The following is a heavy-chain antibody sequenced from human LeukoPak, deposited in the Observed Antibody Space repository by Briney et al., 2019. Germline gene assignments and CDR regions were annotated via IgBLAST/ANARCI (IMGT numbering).Heavy chain of an antibody. CDR3: AREGASTISHAFDV. CDR1: GFPFSTFG. J-gene: IGHJ3*01. V-gene: IGHV3-7*01. CDR2: IIQDGSER. Sequence: GGSLRLSCAASGFPFSTFGMTWVRQAPGKGLEGVANIIQDGSERYYVGSVKGRFTISRDNAKNSLYLQMNSLRAEDTAVYYCAREGASTISHAFDVWGQGTMVTVSS. D-gene: IGHD3-16*01.